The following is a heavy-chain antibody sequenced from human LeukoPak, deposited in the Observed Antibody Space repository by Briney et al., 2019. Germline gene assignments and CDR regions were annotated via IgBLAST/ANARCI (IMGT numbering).Heavy chain of an antibody. J-gene: IGHJ2*01. V-gene: IGHV3-23*01. Sequence: PGRSLRLSCAASGFTFSSFGMGWVRQAPGKGLEWVSSVSGNSAGTYYADSVKGRFSISRDNSKNTLYLQMNDLRAEDSALYYCAKQSRAPYGSSWHWYFDLWGRGTLVTVSS. CDR3: AKQSRAPYGSSWHWYFDL. CDR2: VSGNSAGT. D-gene: IGHD6-13*01. CDR1: GFTFSSFG.